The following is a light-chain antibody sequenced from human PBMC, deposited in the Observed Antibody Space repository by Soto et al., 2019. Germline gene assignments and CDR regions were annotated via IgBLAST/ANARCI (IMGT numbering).Light chain of an antibody. CDR3: QQYKSYSPIT. V-gene: IGKV1-5*01. CDR2: DAS. CDR1: QSILTW. Sequence: DIELTQSPSTLSASVGDRLTITWRASQSILTWLAWYQQKPGKPPKLLIYDASNLQTGVPSRFSGSVSGTEFTLTISSLQPDDFANYYCQQYKSYSPITFGQGTRLEIK. J-gene: IGKJ5*01.